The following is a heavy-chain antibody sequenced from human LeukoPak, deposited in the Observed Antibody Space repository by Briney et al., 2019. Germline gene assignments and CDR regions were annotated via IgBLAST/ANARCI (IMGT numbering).Heavy chain of an antibody. V-gene: IGHV3-33*01. CDR2: IWYDGSNK. Sequence: PGGSLRLSCAPSGFTFSSYGMHWVRQAPGKGLEWVAVIWYDGSNKYYADSVKGRFTISRDNSKNTLYLQMNSLRAEDTAVYYCARPYYDSSGYYYWGNAFDIWGQGTMVTVSS. CDR1: GFTFSSYG. D-gene: IGHD3-22*01. J-gene: IGHJ3*02. CDR3: ARPYYDSSGYYYWGNAFDI.